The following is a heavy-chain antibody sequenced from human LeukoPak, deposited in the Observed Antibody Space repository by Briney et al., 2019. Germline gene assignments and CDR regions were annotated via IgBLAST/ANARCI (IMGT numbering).Heavy chain of an antibody. J-gene: IGHJ4*02. CDR3: AKVRDSSGSDY. CDR1: GFTFSSYA. D-gene: IGHD6-19*01. Sequence: GGSLRLSCAASGFTFSSYAMTWVRRAPGKGLEWVSSISGSGTSTYYTDSVKGRFTISRDNSENTLYLQMNSLRAEDTAVYYCAKVRDSSGSDYWGQGTLVTVSS. CDR2: ISGSGTST. V-gene: IGHV3-23*01.